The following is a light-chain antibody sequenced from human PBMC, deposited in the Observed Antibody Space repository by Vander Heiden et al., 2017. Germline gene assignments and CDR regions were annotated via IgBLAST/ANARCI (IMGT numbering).Light chain of an antibody. CDR2: WAS. V-gene: IGKV4-1*01. CDR3: QQFYSTPT. J-gene: IGKJ1*01. Sequence: DIVMTQSPDPLSVSLGERATINCKSSQSVLYSSNNKNYLAWYQQRPGQPPKLLIYWASTRESGVPDRFSGSGSGTDFTLTISSLQAEDVAVYYCQQFYSTPTFGQGTRVEIQ. CDR1: QSVLYSSNNKNY.